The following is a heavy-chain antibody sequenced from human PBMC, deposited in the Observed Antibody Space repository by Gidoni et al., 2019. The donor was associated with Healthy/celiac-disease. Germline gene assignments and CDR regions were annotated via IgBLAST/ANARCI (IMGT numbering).Heavy chain of an antibody. V-gene: IGHV3-15*01. D-gene: IGHD2-2*01. Sequence: EVQLVESGGGLVKPGGSLRLSCAASGFTFSNAWMSWVRQAPGKGLEWVGRIKSKTDGGTTDYAAPVKGRFTISRDDSKNTLYLQMNSLKTEDTAVYYCTTGDVVVPAAHDAFDIWGQGTMVTVSS. J-gene: IGHJ3*02. CDR1: GFTFSNAW. CDR2: IKSKTDGGTT. CDR3: TTGDVVVPAAHDAFDI.